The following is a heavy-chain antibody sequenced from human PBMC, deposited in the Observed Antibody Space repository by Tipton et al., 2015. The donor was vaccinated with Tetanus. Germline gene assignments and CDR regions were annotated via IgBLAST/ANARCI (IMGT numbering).Heavy chain of an antibody. V-gene: IGHV4-31*03. CDR1: GASMIGGGYF. CDR2: IFYSGRT. J-gene: IGHJ4*02. Sequence: TLSLTCNVSGASMIGGGYFWSWVRQHPGKGLEWIGHIFYSGRTEYTPSLRGRVTISVDTSKNQFSLKLTSVTAADTAVYYCARVGNTMIGGQATHFDYWGPGALVTVSS. D-gene: IGHD3-10*01. CDR3: ARVGNTMIGGQATHFDY.